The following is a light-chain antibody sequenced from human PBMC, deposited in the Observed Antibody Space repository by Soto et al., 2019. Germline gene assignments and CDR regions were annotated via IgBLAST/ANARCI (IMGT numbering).Light chain of an antibody. CDR1: QSVKNH. CDR3: QEYNAWPPGT. CDR2: DAS. V-gene: IGKV3D-15*01. Sequence: EIVMTQSPATLSVSSGEGITLSCRASQSVKNHLAWYQHKPGQSPRLLTYDASTRATGVPARFSAGGSGTEFTLVISSLQSEDAAVYFCQEYNAWPPGTFGQGTKVEIK. J-gene: IGKJ1*01.